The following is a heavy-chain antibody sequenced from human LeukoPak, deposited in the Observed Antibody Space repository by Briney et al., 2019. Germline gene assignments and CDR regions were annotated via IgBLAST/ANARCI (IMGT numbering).Heavy chain of an antibody. CDR1: GFTFSSYA. D-gene: IGHD3-22*01. Sequence: PGGSLRLSCAASGFTFSSYAMNWVCQAPGKGLEWVSAISGSGGSTYYADSVKGRFTISRDNSKNTLYLQMNSLRAEDTAVYYCAKGYYYDSNGSLFDPWGQGTLVTVSS. CDR2: ISGSGGST. CDR3: AKGYYYDSNGSLFDP. J-gene: IGHJ5*02. V-gene: IGHV3-23*01.